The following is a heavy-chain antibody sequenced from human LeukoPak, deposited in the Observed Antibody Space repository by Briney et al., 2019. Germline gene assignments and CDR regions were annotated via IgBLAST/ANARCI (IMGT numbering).Heavy chain of an antibody. Sequence: SETLSLTCTVSGGSISSSSYYWGWIRQPPGKGLEWIGSIYYSGSTYYNPSLKSRVTISVDTSKNQFSLKLSSVTAADTAVYYCAKDGGSSSWLDYWGQGTLVTVSS. V-gene: IGHV4-39*07. J-gene: IGHJ4*02. CDR1: GGSISSSSYY. D-gene: IGHD6-13*01. CDR3: AKDGGSSSWLDY. CDR2: IYYSGST.